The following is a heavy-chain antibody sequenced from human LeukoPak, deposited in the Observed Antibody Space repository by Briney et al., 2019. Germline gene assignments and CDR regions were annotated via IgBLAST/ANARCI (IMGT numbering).Heavy chain of an antibody. CDR1: GFTFDDYA. CDR2: ISWDGGST. Sequence: TGGSLRLSCAASGFTFDDYAMHWVRQAPGKGLEWVSLISWDGGSTYYADSVKGRFTISRDNSKNSLYLQMNSLRAEDTAVYYCARDPYNGSYGDDYYYYMDVWGKGTTVTISS. CDR3: ARDPYNGSYGDDYYYYMDV. V-gene: IGHV3-43D*03. J-gene: IGHJ6*03. D-gene: IGHD1-26*01.